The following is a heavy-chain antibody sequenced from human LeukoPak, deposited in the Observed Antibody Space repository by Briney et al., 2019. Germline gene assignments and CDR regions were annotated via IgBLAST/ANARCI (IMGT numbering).Heavy chain of an antibody. V-gene: IGHV4-30-2*01. Sequence: SKTLSLTCAVSGGSISSGGYSWSWIRQPPGKGLEWIGEINHSGSTNYNPSLKSRVTISVDTSKNQFSLKLSSVTAADTAVYYCARESWLRLWPGAFDIWGQGTMDTVSS. CDR1: GGSISSGGYS. J-gene: IGHJ3*02. D-gene: IGHD5-12*01. CDR2: INHSGST. CDR3: ARESWLRLWPGAFDI.